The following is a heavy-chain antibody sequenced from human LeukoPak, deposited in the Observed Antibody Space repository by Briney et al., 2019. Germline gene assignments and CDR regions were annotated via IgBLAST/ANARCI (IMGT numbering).Heavy chain of an antibody. CDR1: GFTLSNHA. CDR2: ISNTSDVT. D-gene: IGHD7-27*01. V-gene: IGHV3-23*01. CDR3: ANPWGLGWYFDL. J-gene: IGHJ2*01. Sequence: GGSLRLSCEASGFTLSNHAMHWVRQAPGKGLEWVSIISNTSDVTSYADSVKGRSTISRDNSKNTPFLQMNNLRGEDTAIYYCANPWGLGWYFDLWGRGPLVTVSS.